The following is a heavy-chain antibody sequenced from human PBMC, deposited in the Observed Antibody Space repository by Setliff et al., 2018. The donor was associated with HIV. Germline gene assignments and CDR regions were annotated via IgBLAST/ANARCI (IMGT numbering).Heavy chain of an antibody. D-gene: IGHD4-17*01. Sequence: ASVKVSCKPSGYTFTNYDINWVRQAAGQGLEWMGWMNPDSRNTGYAQRFEGSVTMTWDTSISTAYMELNNVKFEDTAVYYCARDRYGDYAYFDYWGQGTLVTVSS. CDR3: ARDRYGDYAYFDY. CDR1: GYTFTNYD. J-gene: IGHJ4*02. V-gene: IGHV1-8*02. CDR2: MNPDSRNT.